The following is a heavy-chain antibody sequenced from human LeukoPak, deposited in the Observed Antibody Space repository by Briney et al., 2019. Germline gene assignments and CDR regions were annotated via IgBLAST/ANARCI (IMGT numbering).Heavy chain of an antibody. D-gene: IGHD2-2*01. V-gene: IGHV4-39*01. J-gene: IGHJ5*02. CDR2: IYYSGST. CDR1: GGSISSRSYY. CDR3: ARRGYCSSTSCYEYWFDP. Sequence: SETLSLTCTVSGGSISSRSYYWGWIRQPPGKGLEWIGLIYYSGSTYYNPSLKSRLTISVDTSKNQFSLKLSSVTATDTAVYYCARRGYCSSTSCYEYWFDPWGQGTLVTVSS.